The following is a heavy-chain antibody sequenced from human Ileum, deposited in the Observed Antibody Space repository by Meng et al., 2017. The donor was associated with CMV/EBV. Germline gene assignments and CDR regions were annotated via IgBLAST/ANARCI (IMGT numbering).Heavy chain of an antibody. J-gene: IGHJ5*02. CDR1: GDSMIDYF. Sequence: QFHLQASGPGLVKPSWNLPLICLVSGDSMIDYFWTWSRQPAGKGLQWIGRIYSNGATNYNPSPQSRVTMSIDTSKNQFSLKVTSVTAADTAVYYCARWGSGMSPTADWFDPWGQGTLVTVSS. V-gene: IGHV4-4*07. CDR3: ARWGSGMSPTADWFDP. CDR2: IYSNGAT. D-gene: IGHD2-15*01.